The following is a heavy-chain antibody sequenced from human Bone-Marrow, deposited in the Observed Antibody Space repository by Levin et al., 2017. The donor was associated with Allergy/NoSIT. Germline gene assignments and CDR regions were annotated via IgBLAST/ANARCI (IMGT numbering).Heavy chain of an antibody. CDR3: ARGWDTALYYYGMDV. J-gene: IGHJ6*02. V-gene: IGHV3-30*03. CDR2: ISYDGSSE. Sequence: PGESLKISCAASGFTFSSYGMHWVRQAPGKGLEWVAVISYDGSSEYYADSVKGRFTISRDKSKNTLYLQMNSVRAEDTAVYYCARGWDTALYYYGMDVWGQGTTVTVSS. CDR1: GFTFSSYG. D-gene: IGHD5-18*01.